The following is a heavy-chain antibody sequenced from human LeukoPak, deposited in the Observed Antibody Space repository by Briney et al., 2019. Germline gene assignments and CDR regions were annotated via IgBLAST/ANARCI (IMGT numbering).Heavy chain of an antibody. J-gene: IGHJ3*02. CDR1: GGSFSGYY. CDR2: INHSGMS. V-gene: IGHV4-34*01. CDR3: ARVRTTMIVDDAFDI. Sequence: PSETLSLTCAVYGGSFSGYYWTWIRQPPGKGLEWIGEINHSGMSAYDPSLKSRVIISVDTSKKQFSLKLTSVTAADTAIYYCARVRTTMIVDDAFDIWGQGTMVTVSS. D-gene: IGHD3-22*01.